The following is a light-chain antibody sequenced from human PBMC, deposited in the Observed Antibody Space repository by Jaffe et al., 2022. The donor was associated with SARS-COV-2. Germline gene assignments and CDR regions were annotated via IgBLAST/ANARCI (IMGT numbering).Light chain of an antibody. J-gene: IGLJ2*01. CDR3: QSHDSSLSGSV. CDR1: SSNIGAGYG. Sequence: QSVLTQPPSVSGAPGQRVTISCTGSSSNIGAGYGVHWYQHLPGTAPKVLIYGNSNRPSGVPDRFSGSKSGTSASLAISGLQAEDEADYYCQSHDSSLSGSVFGGGTKLTVL. CDR2: GNS. V-gene: IGLV1-40*01.